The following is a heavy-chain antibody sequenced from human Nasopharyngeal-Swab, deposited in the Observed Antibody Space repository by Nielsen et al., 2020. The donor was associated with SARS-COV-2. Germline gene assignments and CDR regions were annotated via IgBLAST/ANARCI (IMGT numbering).Heavy chain of an antibody. CDR2: IYTSGST. J-gene: IGHJ4*02. Sequence: SDTLSLTCTVSGGSISSGSYYWSWIRQPAGKGLEWIGRIYTSGSTNYNPSLKSRVTISVDTSKNQFSLTLSSVTAADTAVYYCARGYYYDSSGFFDYWGQGTLVTVSS. V-gene: IGHV4-61*02. CDR1: GGSISSGSYY. D-gene: IGHD3-22*01. CDR3: ARGYYYDSSGFFDY.